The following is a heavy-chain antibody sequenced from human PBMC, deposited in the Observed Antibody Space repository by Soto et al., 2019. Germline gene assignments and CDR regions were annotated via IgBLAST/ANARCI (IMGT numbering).Heavy chain of an antibody. V-gene: IGHV1-2*06. CDR3: ARDGNFAFRGYSFAFDL. D-gene: IGHD5-18*01. J-gene: IGHJ4*02. CDR2: MNIDTGGT. CDR1: GYRFTTYY. Sequence: ASVKVSCKASGYRFTTYYIHWVRQAPGQGLEWMGRMNIDTGGTTYAQKFQGRVTMTRDTSISTAYMEVSSVKSDDTAMYYCARDGNFAFRGYSFAFDLWGQGTLVTVSS.